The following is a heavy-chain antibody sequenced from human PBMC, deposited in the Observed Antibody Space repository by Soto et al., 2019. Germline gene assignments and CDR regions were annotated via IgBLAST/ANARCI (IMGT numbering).Heavy chain of an antibody. J-gene: IGHJ6*02. Sequence: SVKVSCKASGYTFTSYGISWVRQAPGQGLEWMGWISAYNGNTNYAQKLQGRVTMTTDTSTSTAYMELRSLRSDDTAVYYCARDGRGDSYYYYYGMDVWGQGTTVTVSS. CDR3: ARDGRGDSYYYYYGMDV. V-gene: IGHV1-18*01. CDR1: GYTFTSYG. CDR2: ISAYNGNT. D-gene: IGHD3-10*01.